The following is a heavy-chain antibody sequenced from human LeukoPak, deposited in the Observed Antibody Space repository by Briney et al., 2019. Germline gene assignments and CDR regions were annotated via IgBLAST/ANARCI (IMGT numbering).Heavy chain of an antibody. D-gene: IGHD2-8*01. CDR1: GFTFSGYA. J-gene: IGHJ4*02. V-gene: IGHV3-23*01. CDR2: ISGSGGST. CDR3: AKVPYGYCTNGVCYLDY. Sequence: PGGSLRLSCAASGFTFSGYAMSWVRQAPGKGLEWVSAISGSGGSTYYADSVKGRFTISRDNSKNTLYLQMNSLRAEDTAVYYCAKVPYGYCTNGVCYLDYWGQGTLVTVSS.